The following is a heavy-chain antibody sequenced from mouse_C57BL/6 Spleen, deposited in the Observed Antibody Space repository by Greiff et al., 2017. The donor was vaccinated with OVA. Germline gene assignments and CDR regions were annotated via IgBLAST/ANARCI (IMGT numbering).Heavy chain of an antibody. D-gene: IGHD1-1*01. V-gene: IGHV5-9-1*02. CDR3: TRDPTVGFAY. CDR1: GFTFSSYA. CDR2: ISSGGDYI. J-gene: IGHJ3*01. Sequence: EVHLVESGEGLVKPGGSLKLSCAASGFTFSSYAMSWVRQTPEKRLEWVAYISSGGDYIYYADTVKGRFTISRDNARNTLYLQMSSLKSDDTAMYYCTRDPTVGFAYWGQGTLVTVSA.